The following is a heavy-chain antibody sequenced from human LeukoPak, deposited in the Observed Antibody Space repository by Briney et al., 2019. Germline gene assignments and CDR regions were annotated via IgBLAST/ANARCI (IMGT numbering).Heavy chain of an antibody. Sequence: GGSLRLSCAASGFPFSTYAMSWVRQAPGKGLEWVSAISGSGGSTYYADSVKGRLTISRDNSKNTLYLQMNSLRAEDTAVYYCAKGRTTIVGASDYYFDYWGQGTLVTVSS. D-gene: IGHD1-26*01. V-gene: IGHV3-23*01. CDR3: AKGRTTIVGASDYYFDY. J-gene: IGHJ4*02. CDR1: GFPFSTYA. CDR2: ISGSGGST.